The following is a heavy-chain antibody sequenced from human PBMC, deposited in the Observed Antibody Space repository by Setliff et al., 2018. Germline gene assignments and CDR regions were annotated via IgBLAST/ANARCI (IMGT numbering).Heavy chain of an antibody. D-gene: IGHD3-3*01. V-gene: IGHV1-69*06. CDR1: GGTFSSYA. CDR3: ASLSLGFTIFGVVIIDPYFDY. CDR2: IIPIFGTA. J-gene: IGHJ4*02. Sequence: SVKVSCKASGGTFSSYAISWVRQAPGQGLEWMGRIIPIFGTANYAQKFQGRVTITAYKSTSTAYMELSSLRSEDTAVYYCASLSLGFTIFGVVIIDPYFDYWGQGTLVTVSS.